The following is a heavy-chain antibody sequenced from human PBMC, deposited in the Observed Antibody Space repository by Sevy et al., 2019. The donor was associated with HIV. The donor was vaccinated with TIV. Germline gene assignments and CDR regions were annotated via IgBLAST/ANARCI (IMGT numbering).Heavy chain of an antibody. CDR2: QFYSGST. CDR3: ARSENLDTAPIDS. Sequence: SETLSLTCSVSGASITDNYWTWIRQPPGKGLEWIGYQFYSGSTNYNPSLKSRVTISLDTSGNQFSLRLSSVTAADTAVYYCARSENLDTAPIDSWGQGTLVTVSS. CDR1: GASITDNY. J-gene: IGHJ4*02. D-gene: IGHD5-18*01. V-gene: IGHV4-59*01.